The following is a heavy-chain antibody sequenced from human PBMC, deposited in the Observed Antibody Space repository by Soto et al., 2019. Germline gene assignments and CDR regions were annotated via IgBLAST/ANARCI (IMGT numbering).Heavy chain of an antibody. CDR3: AREPTSITMIQSADY. J-gene: IGHJ4*02. D-gene: IGHD3-22*01. CDR2: IIPIFGTA. Sequence: QVQLMQSGAEVKKPGSSVKVSCKASGGTFSSYAISWVRQAPGQGLEWMGGIIPIFGTANYAQKFQGRVTITADESTSTDYMELSSMRSEDTAVYYCAREPTSITMIQSADYWGQGTLVTVSS. CDR1: GGTFSSYA. V-gene: IGHV1-69*01.